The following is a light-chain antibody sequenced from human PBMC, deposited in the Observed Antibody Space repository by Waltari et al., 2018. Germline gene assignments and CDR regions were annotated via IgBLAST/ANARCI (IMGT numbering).Light chain of an antibody. Sequence: QSALTQPDSVSGSPGQSITISCTGSSSDVGGDDSVSWYQHHPGQAPKVIIYDVNNRPSGVSDRFSGSKSGNTASLTISGLQAEDEANYYCSSLTGSTVVIFGGGTKLTVL. CDR1: SSDVGGDDS. CDR3: SSLTGSTVVI. J-gene: IGLJ2*01. CDR2: DVN. V-gene: IGLV2-14*03.